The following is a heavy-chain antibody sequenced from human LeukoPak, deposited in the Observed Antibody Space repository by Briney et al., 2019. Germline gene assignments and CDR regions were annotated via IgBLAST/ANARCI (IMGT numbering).Heavy chain of an antibody. CDR3: ARDEGQFRFDP. J-gene: IGHJ5*02. Sequence: PGGSLRLSCAASGFTFSSYSMNWVRQAPGKGLEWVSYISSSSSTIYYADSVKGRFTISRDNAQNSLYLQMNSLRAEDTAVYYCARDEGQFRFDPWGQGTLVTVSS. CDR2: ISSSSSTI. D-gene: IGHD2-21*01. CDR1: GFTFSSYS. V-gene: IGHV3-48*01.